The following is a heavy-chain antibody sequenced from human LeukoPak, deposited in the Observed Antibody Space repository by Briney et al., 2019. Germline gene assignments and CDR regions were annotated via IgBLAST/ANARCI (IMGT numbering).Heavy chain of an antibody. V-gene: IGHV4-61*02. D-gene: IGHD1-26*01. Sequence: PSETLSLTCTVSGGSISSGSYYWSWIRQPAGKGLEWIGRIYSSGKANYNPSLKSRVTISVDTSKNQFSLNLSSVTAADTAVYYCARSVSGTYFGYCMDVWGKGTTVTISS. CDR3: ARSVSGTYFGYCMDV. J-gene: IGHJ6*03. CDR1: GGSISSGSYY. CDR2: IYSSGKA.